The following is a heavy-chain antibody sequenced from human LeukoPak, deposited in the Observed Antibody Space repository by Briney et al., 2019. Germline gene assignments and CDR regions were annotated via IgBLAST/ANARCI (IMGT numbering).Heavy chain of an antibody. CDR2: IGGSGTGT. J-gene: IGHJ4*02. D-gene: IGHD6-13*01. V-gene: IGHV3-23*01. CDR3: VKDETGSSWYN. Sequence: GGSLRLSCAASGFIFSSYYMRWVRQAPGKGLELVSAIGGSGTGTHYADSVMGRFTISRDNSKNTLYLQMNSLRAEDTAIYYCVKDETGSSWYNWGQGTLVTVSS. CDR1: GFIFSSYY.